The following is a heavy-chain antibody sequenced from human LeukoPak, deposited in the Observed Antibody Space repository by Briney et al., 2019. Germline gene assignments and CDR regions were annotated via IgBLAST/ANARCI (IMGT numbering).Heavy chain of an antibody. J-gene: IGHJ3*02. D-gene: IGHD3-22*01. V-gene: IGHV4-59*08. CDR1: GGTITGYY. CDR2: IYYTGTT. Sequence: SETLSLTCTVSGGTITGYYWNWIRQPPGKGLEWIGCIYYTGTTNYNPSLKSRVTISVDTSKNQFSLKLSSVSAADTAVYYCARPSETGSRIRLDAFDIWGQGTMVTVSS. CDR3: ARPSETGSRIRLDAFDI.